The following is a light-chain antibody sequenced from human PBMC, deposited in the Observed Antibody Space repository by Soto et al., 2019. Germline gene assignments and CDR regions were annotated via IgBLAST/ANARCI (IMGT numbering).Light chain of an antibody. V-gene: IGLV4-60*02. CDR3: ETWDRNTWV. CDR1: SGHSTYI. Sequence: QPVLTQSSSASASLGSSVKLTCTLSSGHSTYIIAWHQQQSGKAPRYLMKVEYSGSYNKGSGVPDRFSGSSSGADRYLTISNLQFEDEADYYCETWDRNTWVFGGGTKLTVL. CDR2: VEYSGSY. J-gene: IGLJ3*02.